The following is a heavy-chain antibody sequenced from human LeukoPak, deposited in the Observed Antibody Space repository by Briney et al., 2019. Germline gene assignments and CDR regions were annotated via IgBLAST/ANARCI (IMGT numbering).Heavy chain of an antibody. CDR3: ARDYSTWFDY. CDR1: GFTFSSYW. V-gene: IGHV3-74*01. Sequence: GGSLRLSCAASGFTFSSYWMHWVRQAPGKALVWVSRINSDGRSASHADSVKGRFTISRDNAKNTLYLQMNSLRAEDTAVYYCARDYSTWFDYWGQGTLVTVSS. CDR2: INSDGRSA. D-gene: IGHD6-13*01. J-gene: IGHJ4*02.